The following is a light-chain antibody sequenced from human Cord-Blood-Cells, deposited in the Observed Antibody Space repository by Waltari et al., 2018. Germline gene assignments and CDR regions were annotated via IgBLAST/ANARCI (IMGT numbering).Light chain of an antibody. CDR2: QDS. CDR1: HFRVQY. J-gene: IGLJ3*02. CDR3: QAWDSSTSV. Sequence: SSELTQPPSVSVSPGHTARITCSGDHFRVQYACWYQQKRGQSPVLVISQDSKRPSGIPERFSGYNSGNTATLTIGGTQAMDEADYYCQAWDSSTSVFGGGTKLTVL. V-gene: IGLV3-1*01.